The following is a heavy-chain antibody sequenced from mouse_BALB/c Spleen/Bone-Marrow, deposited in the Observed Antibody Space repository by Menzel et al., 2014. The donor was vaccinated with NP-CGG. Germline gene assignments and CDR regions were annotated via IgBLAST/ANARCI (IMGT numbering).Heavy chain of an antibody. D-gene: IGHD1-1*01. CDR2: IAPGSGNI. J-gene: IGHJ4*01. CDR3: ARSYYVSSPYAMDY. Sequence: DLVKPGASVKLSCKASGYTFTSYWINWVKQRPGQGLEWIGRIAPGSGNIYYNEMFKVMATLTVDASSSTAYIQLSGLSSEDSAVYFCARSYYVSSPYAMDYWGQGTSVTVSS. CDR1: GYTFTSYW. V-gene: IGHV1S41*01.